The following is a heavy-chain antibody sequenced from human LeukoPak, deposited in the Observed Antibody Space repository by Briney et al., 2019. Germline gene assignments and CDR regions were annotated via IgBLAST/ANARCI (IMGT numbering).Heavy chain of an antibody. CDR3: ARGRYCSGGSCYSDY. CDR2: ISAYNGNT. V-gene: IGHV1-18*01. J-gene: IGHJ4*02. D-gene: IGHD2-15*01. Sequence: ASVKVSCKASGYTFTSYGISWVRQAPGRGLEWMGWISAYNGNTNYAQKLQGRVTMTTDTSTSTAYMELRNLRSDDTAVYYCARGRYCSGGSCYSDYWGQGTLVTVSS. CDR1: GYTFTSYG.